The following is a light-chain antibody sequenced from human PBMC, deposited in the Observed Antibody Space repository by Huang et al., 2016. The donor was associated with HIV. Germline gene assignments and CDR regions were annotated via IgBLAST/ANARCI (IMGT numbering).Light chain of an antibody. Sequence: EIVMTQSPATLSVSPGERATLSCRASQSVNNNLAWYQQKPGQAPRLLIYGASTRATAVAARFSGSGSGTEFTLTISGLQSEDSAVYYCQQYHNWPPFTFGQGTKLEIK. CDR1: QSVNNN. J-gene: IGKJ2*01. V-gene: IGKV3-15*01. CDR3: QQYHNWPPFT. CDR2: GAS.